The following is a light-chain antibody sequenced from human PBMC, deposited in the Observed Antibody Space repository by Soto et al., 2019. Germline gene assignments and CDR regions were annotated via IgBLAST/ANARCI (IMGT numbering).Light chain of an antibody. CDR2: GAS. CDR1: QSVTNGH. J-gene: IGKJ5*01. Sequence: EILLTQSPGTLSLSPGERATLSCGASQSVTNGHLAWYQQRPRLPPRLLIYGASSRATGIPDRFSGSGSGTDFTLTISRLETEDFALYFCQQYGDSPTGTFGQGTRLEI. CDR3: QQYGDSPTGT. V-gene: IGKV3-20*01.